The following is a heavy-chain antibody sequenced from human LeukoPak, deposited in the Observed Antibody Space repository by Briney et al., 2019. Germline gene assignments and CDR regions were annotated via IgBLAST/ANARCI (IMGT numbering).Heavy chain of an antibody. CDR2: INHSGHT. CDR1: GVSFSGYY. V-gene: IGHV4-34*01. CDR3: ARGGVSEWFDP. D-gene: IGHD2-8*01. Sequence: ADPLSLTCAVYGVSFSGYYWSWIRQPPGKGLEWIGEINHSGHTNYNPPLKSRVTISVDTSNNQFSLKLSSVTAADTAVYYCARGGVSEWFDPWGQGTLVTASS. J-gene: IGHJ5*02.